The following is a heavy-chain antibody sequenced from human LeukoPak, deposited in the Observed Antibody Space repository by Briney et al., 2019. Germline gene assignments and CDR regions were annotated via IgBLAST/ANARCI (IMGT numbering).Heavy chain of an antibody. CDR3: ARGGLSIMGY. CDR1: GITFSSYS. CDR2: ISSSGSTK. V-gene: IGHV3-48*01. Sequence: PGGSLRLSCAASGITFSSYSMNWVRQAPGKGLEWVSYISSSGSTKYYADSVKGRSTISRDNARNSLYLQMNSLRAEDTAVYFCARGGLSIMGYWGQGTLVTVSS. J-gene: IGHJ4*02. D-gene: IGHD2/OR15-2a*01.